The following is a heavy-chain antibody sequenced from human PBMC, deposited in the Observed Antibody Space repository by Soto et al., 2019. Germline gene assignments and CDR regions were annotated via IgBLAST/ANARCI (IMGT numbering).Heavy chain of an antibody. V-gene: IGHV4-30-4*01. CDR3: ARDGPPPYYYYGMDV. CDR2: IYYSGST. CDR1: GGSISSGDYY. Sequence: LSLTCTVSGGSISSGDYYWSWIRQPPGKGLEWIGYIYYSGSTYYNPSLKSRVTISVDTSKNQFSLKLSSVTAADTAVYYCARDGPPPYYYYGMDVWGQGTTVTVSS. J-gene: IGHJ6*02.